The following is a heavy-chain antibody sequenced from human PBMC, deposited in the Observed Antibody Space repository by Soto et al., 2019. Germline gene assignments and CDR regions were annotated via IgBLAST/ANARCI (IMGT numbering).Heavy chain of an antibody. CDR1: GGSISSFY. D-gene: IGHD3-22*01. CDR2: IYYGGST. V-gene: IGHV4-59*01. CDR3: ARESRYYDTSVHYAVDV. J-gene: IGHJ6*02. Sequence: SETLSLTCTVSGGSISSFYWNWIRQPPGKGLEWIVYIYYGGSTSYNPSLKSRVTISVDTSKNQFSLKLSSVTAADTAVYYCARESRYYDTSVHYAVDVWGQGTTVTVSS.